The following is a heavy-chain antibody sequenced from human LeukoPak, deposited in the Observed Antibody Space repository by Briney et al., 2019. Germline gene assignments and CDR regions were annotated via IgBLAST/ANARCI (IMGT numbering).Heavy chain of an antibody. Sequence: PGGSLRLSCAASGFTFSNAWMSWVRQAPGKGLESVGRIKSKTDGGTTDYAASVKGRFTISRDDSKNTLYLQMNSLKTEDTAVYYCTVSGYSSSWYAFGYWGQGTLVTVSS. D-gene: IGHD6-13*01. CDR3: TVSGYSSSWYAFGY. V-gene: IGHV3-15*01. J-gene: IGHJ4*02. CDR1: GFTFSNAW. CDR2: IKSKTDGGTT.